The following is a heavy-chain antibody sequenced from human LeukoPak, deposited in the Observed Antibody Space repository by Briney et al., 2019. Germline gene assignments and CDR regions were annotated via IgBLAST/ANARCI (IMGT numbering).Heavy chain of an antibody. J-gene: IGHJ5*02. CDR2: TYTSGST. CDR3: ARRMLEARESSATNWFDT. V-gene: IGHV4-4*07. CDR1: GGSLSSYS. Sequence: PSETLSLTCTVSGGSLSSYSWNWIRQPPGKGLEWLGRTYTSGSTNYNPSLQSRITISADTSMNQFSLKLTSVTAADTAVYYCARRMLEARESSATNWFDTWGQGTLVSVSS. D-gene: IGHD5-12*01.